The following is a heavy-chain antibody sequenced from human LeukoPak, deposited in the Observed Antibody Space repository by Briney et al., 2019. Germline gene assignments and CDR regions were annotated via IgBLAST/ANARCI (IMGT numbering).Heavy chain of an antibody. CDR1: GGSFSGYY. V-gene: IGHV4-34*01. CDR3: ARRRITMVRGVIIKFPLDY. CDR2: INHSGST. D-gene: IGHD3-10*01. J-gene: IGHJ4*02. Sequence: SETLSLTCAVYGGSFSGYYWSWIRQPPGKGLEWIGEINHSGSTNYNPSLKSRVTISVDTSKNQFSLKLSSVTAADTAVYCCARRRITMVRGVIIKFPLDYWGQGTLVTVSS.